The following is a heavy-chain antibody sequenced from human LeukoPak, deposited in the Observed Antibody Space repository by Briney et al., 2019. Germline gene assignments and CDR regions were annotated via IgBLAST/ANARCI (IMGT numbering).Heavy chain of an antibody. Sequence: SETLSLTCTVSGVSISSNNYYWGWIRQPPGKGLEWIGSIYYSGSTNYNPSLKSRVTISVDTSKNQFSLKLSSVTAADTAVYYCARRYYYGSSGYYYFFDYWGQGTLVTVSS. V-gene: IGHV4-39*01. D-gene: IGHD3-22*01. CDR2: IYYSGST. J-gene: IGHJ4*02. CDR1: GVSISSNNYY. CDR3: ARRYYYGSSGYYYFFDY.